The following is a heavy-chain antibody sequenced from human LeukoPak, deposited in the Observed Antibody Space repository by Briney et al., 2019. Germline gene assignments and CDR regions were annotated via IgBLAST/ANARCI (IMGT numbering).Heavy chain of an antibody. V-gene: IGHV3-74*01. CDR3: GGTYCSNGVCYRDDSFDI. D-gene: IGHD2-8*01. J-gene: IGHJ3*02. CDR1: GFTFSSYA. Sequence: PGGSLRLSCAASGFTFSSYAMSWVRQAPGKGLVWVSRINSDGSTTTYADSVKGRFTISRDNAKNTLYLQMNSLRAEDSAVYYCGGTYCSNGVCYRDDSFDIWGQGTPVTVSS. CDR2: INSDGSTT.